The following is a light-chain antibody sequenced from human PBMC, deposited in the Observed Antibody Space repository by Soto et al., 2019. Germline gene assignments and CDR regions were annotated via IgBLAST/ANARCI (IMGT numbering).Light chain of an antibody. CDR2: DVS. CDR1: QSVSSY. Sequence: EIVLTQSPATLSLSPGERATLSCRASQSVSSYLAWYQQKPGQAPRLLMSDVSNRATGIPARFSGSGSGTDFTLTISSREPEDFAVYYCQQRSNWPLTFGGGTKVEI. CDR3: QQRSNWPLT. J-gene: IGKJ4*01. V-gene: IGKV3-11*01.